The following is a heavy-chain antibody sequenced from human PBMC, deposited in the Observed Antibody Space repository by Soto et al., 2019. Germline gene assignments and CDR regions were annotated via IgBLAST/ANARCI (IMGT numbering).Heavy chain of an antibody. V-gene: IGHV3-23*01. CDR3: AKVPRATSRPEYYFDY. J-gene: IGHJ4*02. CDR1: GFTFSSYA. D-gene: IGHD6-13*01. Sequence: EVQLLESGGGLVQPGGSLRLSCAASGFTFSSYAMSWVRQAPGKGLEWVSAISGSGGSTYYADSMKGRFTISRDNSKNTLYLQMNSLRAEDTAVYYCAKVPRATSRPEYYFDYWGQGTLVTVSS. CDR2: ISGSGGST.